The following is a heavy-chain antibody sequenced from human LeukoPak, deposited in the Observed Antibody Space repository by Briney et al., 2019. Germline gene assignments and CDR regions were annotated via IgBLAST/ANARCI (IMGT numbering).Heavy chain of an antibody. CDR3: ARGHGTYYYGMDV. CDR1: GFTFSTYS. Sequence: GGSLRLSCAASGFTFSTYSMKWVRQAPGKGLEWVSYISDSGAMYYADSVRGRFTISRENAQNSLFLQMNSLRAEDTAVYYCARGHGTYYYGMDVWGQGTTVTVSS. J-gene: IGHJ6*02. D-gene: IGHD1-1*01. CDR2: ISDSGAM. V-gene: IGHV3-48*01.